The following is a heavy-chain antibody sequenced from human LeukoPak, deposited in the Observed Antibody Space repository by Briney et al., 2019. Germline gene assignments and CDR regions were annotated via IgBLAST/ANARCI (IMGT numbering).Heavy chain of an antibody. CDR1: GFTFSSYA. Sequence: GGSLRLSCAASGFTFSSYAMSWVRQAPGKGLEWVSYITNGGSTIHHADSVKGRFTISRDNAKKTPYLQMNSLRAEDTAVYYCARSIGLTGGGVDVWGQGTTVTVSS. D-gene: IGHD3-9*01. CDR3: ARSIGLTGGGVDV. CDR2: ITNGGSTI. V-gene: IGHV3-48*04. J-gene: IGHJ6*02.